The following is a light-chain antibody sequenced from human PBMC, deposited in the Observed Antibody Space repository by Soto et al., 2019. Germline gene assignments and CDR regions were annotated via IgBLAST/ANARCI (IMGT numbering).Light chain of an antibody. CDR3: QQYGSSPKT. CDR2: GAS. Sequence: EIVLTQSPGTLSLSPGERATLSCGASQSISSYYLAWYQQKPGQAPRLLIYGASSRATGIPDRFSGSGSGTDFTLTISRLEPEDFAVYYCQQYGSSPKTFGQGTKV. V-gene: IGKV3-20*01. J-gene: IGKJ1*01. CDR1: QSISSYY.